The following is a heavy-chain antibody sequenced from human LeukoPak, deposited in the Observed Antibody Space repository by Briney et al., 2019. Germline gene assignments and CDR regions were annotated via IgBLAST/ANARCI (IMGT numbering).Heavy chain of an antibody. CDR3: VRGTGQPDYWYFDL. Sequence: ASVKVSCKASGYTFTSYGISWVRQAPGQGLEWMGWISAYNGNTNYAQKLQGRVTMTTDTSTSTAYMELRSLRSDDTAVYYCVRGTGQPDYWYFDLWGRGTLVTVSS. D-gene: IGHD7-27*01. CDR2: ISAYNGNT. V-gene: IGHV1-18*01. CDR1: GYTFTSYG. J-gene: IGHJ2*01.